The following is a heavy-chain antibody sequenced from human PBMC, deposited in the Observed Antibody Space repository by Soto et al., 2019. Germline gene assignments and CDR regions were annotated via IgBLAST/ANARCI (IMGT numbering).Heavy chain of an antibody. Sequence: PGGSLRLSCAASGFTFSSYGMHWVRQAPGKGLEWVAVISYDGSNKYYADSVKGRFTISRDNSKNTLYLKMNSLRAEDTDVYYCAKDRGYSGYDSLDYWGQGTLVTVSS. D-gene: IGHD5-12*01. CDR2: ISYDGSNK. CDR1: GFTFSSYG. CDR3: AKDRGYSGYDSLDY. V-gene: IGHV3-30*18. J-gene: IGHJ4*02.